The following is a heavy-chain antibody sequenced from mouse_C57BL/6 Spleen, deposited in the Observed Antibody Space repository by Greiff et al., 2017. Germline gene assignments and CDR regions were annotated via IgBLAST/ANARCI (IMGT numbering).Heavy chain of an antibody. CDR1: GYTFTSYW. CDR2: IDPSDSYT. V-gene: IGHV1-69*01. J-gene: IGHJ1*03. CDR3: TRSGYYGSWYFGV. D-gene: IGHD1-1*01. Sequence: QVQLQQPGAELVMPGASVKLSCTASGYTFTSYWMHWVKQRPGQGLEWIGEIDPSDSYTNYNQKFKGKSTLTVDKSSSTAYMQLSSLTSEDSAVYYCTRSGYYGSWYFGVWGTGTTVTVSS.